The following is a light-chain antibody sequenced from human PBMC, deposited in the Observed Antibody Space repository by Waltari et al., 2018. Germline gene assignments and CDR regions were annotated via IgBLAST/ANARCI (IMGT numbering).Light chain of an antibody. CDR2: DVS. J-gene: IGLJ3*02. CDR1: SSDVGGYKY. CDR3: SSYTSSSTPRV. Sequence: QSALTQPASVSGSPGQSITISCTGTSSDVGGYKYVSWYQQHPGKAPKLMIFDVSNRPSVVSNRFSGSKSGDTASLTISGLQAEDEADYYCSSYTSSSTPRVFGGGTKLTVL. V-gene: IGLV2-14*03.